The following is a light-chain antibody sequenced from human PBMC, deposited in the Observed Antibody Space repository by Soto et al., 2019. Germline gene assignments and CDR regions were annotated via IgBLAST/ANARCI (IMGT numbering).Light chain of an antibody. CDR2: AAA. Sequence: AIQMAQSPSSLSASVGDRVTITCRASQGIGNDVGWFQQKPGKAPKLLIYAAATLQSGVPSRLSGSRSGTDFTLTISSLQPEDFATYYCLQDHNYPLTFGGGTKVEIK. CDR1: QGIGND. CDR3: LQDHNYPLT. V-gene: IGKV1-6*02. J-gene: IGKJ4*01.